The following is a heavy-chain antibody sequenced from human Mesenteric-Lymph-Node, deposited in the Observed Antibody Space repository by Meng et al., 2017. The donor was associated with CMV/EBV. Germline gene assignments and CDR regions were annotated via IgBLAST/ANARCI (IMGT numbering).Heavy chain of an antibody. Sequence: GGSLRLSCAASGFTFSSYEMNWVRQAPGKGLEWVSYISSSSVTIYYADSVKGRFTISRDNAKNSLYLQMNSLRAEDTAVYYCARDPVPSPYDFWSGSPSYNWFDPWGQGTLVTVSS. D-gene: IGHD3-3*01. CDR1: GFTFSSYE. V-gene: IGHV3-48*03. J-gene: IGHJ5*02. CDR3: ARDPVPSPYDFWSGSPSYNWFDP. CDR2: ISSSSVTI.